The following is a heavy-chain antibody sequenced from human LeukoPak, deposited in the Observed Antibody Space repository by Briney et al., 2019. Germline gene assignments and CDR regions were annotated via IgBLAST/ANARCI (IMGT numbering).Heavy chain of an antibody. CDR3: AKERYSSSSLFAITPFDY. J-gene: IGHJ4*02. Sequence: QAGGSLRLSCAASGFTFSSYAMSWVRQAPGKGLEWVSAISGSGGSTYYADSVKGRFTISRDNSKNTLYLQMNSLRAEDTAVYYCAKERYSSSSLFAITPFDYWGQGTLVTVSS. CDR1: GFTFSSYA. V-gene: IGHV3-23*01. CDR2: ISGSGGST. D-gene: IGHD6-13*01.